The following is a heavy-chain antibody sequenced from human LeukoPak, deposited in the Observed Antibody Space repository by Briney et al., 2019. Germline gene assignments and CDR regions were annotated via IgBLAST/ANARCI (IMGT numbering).Heavy chain of an antibody. CDR1: GYTFTGYY. D-gene: IGHD2-15*01. V-gene: IGHV1-2*02. CDR2: INPNSGGT. CDR3: ARGYCSGGSCYPESYYYGMDV. J-gene: IGHJ6*02. Sequence: ASVKVSCKASGYTFTGYYMHWVRQAPGQGLEWMGWINPNSGGTNYTQKFQGRVTMTRDTSISPAYMELSRLRSDDTAVYYCARGYCSGGSCYPESYYYGMDVWGQGTTVTVSS.